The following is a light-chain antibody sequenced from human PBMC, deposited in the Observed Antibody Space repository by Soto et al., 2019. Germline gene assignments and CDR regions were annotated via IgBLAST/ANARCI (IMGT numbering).Light chain of an antibody. J-gene: IGKJ1*01. V-gene: IGKV1-39*01. CDR2: AAS. CDR3: QHSTTWT. Sequence: DIQMTQSPSSLSASVGDRVTSTCRASQGISTYLKWYQQKPGKAPKLLIYAASSLQSGVTSRFSGSGSETDFTLTISSLQPEDFATYSCQHSTTWTFGQGTKVDI. CDR1: QGISTY.